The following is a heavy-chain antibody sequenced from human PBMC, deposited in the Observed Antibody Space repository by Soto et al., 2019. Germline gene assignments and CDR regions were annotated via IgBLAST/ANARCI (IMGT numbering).Heavy chain of an antibody. CDR3: VRGMNPLF. CDR1: VFTVRTYT. CDR2: ISISSSDR. J-gene: IGHJ4*01. Sequence: GSLRLSGAASVFTVRTYTMNWVRQAPGKGLEWVSSISISSSDRYYADSVRGRFTISRDNAKNALYLQMNSLRADDTAVYFCVRGMNPLFGGQGTLVTVSS. V-gene: IGHV3-21*06.